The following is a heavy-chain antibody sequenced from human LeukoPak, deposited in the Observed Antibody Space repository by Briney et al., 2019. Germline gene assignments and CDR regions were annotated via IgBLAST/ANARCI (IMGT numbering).Heavy chain of an antibody. V-gene: IGHV3-23*01. CDR1: GFTFTTYG. Sequence: PGGSLRLSCAASGFTFTTYGMSWVRQSPGKGLEWVSSISGSGRTTSYADSVKGRFTISRDISENTVYLQMNSLRAEDTAVYHCARGQPGFYYYGMDVWGQGTTVTVSS. CDR2: ISGSGRTT. J-gene: IGHJ6*02. CDR3: ARGQPGFYYYGMDV. D-gene: IGHD1-1*01.